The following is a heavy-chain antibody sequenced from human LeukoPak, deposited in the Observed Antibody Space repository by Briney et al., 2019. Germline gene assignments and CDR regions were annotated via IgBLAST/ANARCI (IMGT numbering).Heavy chain of an antibody. J-gene: IGHJ4*02. V-gene: IGHV4-39*01. CDR2: IYYSGST. CDR1: GGSISSSSYY. CDR3: ARQDTMSPDY. D-gene: IGHD3-22*01. Sequence: SETLSLTCTVSGGSISSSSYYWGWIRQPPGKGLEWIGSIYYSGSTYYNPSLKSRVTISVDTSKNQFSLKLSSVTAADTAVYYCARQDTMSPDYWGQGTLVTVSS.